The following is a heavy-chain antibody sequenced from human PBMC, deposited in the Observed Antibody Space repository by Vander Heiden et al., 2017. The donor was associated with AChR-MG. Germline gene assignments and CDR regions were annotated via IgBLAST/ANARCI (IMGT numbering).Heavy chain of an antibody. CDR1: GFNFGEFA. J-gene: IGHJ6*02. CDR3: SKGVGGTFYYYATDV. V-gene: IGHV3-23*01. CDR2: ISGTGISS. Sequence: EVQLSESGGDLVQPGGSLRLSCVGSGFNFGEFAISWVRQVPGGGLEWVSAISGTGISSYYADSVKGRFTVSRDNSVNTVHLQMNGLMDGDTAIYYCSKGVGGTFYYYATDVWGQGTTVTVSS. D-gene: IGHD3-16*01.